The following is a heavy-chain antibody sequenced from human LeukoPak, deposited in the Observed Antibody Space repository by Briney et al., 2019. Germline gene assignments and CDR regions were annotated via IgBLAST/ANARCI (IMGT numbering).Heavy chain of an antibody. Sequence: SETLSLTCTVSGGSISSYYWSWIRQPPGKGLEWIGYIYYSGSTNYNPSLKSRATISVDTSKNQFSLKLSSVTAADTAVYYCARRRRNWHDYWGQGTLVTVSS. CDR1: GGSISSYY. CDR3: ARRRRNWHDY. J-gene: IGHJ4*02. V-gene: IGHV4-59*01. CDR2: IYYSGST. D-gene: IGHD2-21*01.